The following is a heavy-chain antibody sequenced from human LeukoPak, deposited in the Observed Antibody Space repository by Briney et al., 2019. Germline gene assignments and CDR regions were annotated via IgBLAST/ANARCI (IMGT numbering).Heavy chain of an antibody. CDR2: IYTSGGT. D-gene: IGHD2-2*01. CDR1: GGSTCSYY. CDR3: ARVYYCSSTSCSRRVGYFDL. V-gene: IGHV4-4*07. J-gene: IGHJ2*01. Sequence: SETLSLTCTDSGGSTCSYYRSWIRQPAGKGLEWIGRIYTSGGTNDNPSLKSRVTMSVDTSKNQFSLKLSSVTAADTAVYYCARVYYCSSTSCSRRVGYFDLWGRGTLVTVSS.